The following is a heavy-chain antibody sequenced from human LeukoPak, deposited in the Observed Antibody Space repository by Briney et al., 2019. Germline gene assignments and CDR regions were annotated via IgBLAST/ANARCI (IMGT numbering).Heavy chain of an antibody. J-gene: IGHJ3*02. Sequence: SETLSLTCTVSGGSISSGSYYWSWIRQPAGKGLEWIGRIYTSGSTNYNPSLKSRVTISVDTSKNQFSLKLSSVTAADTAVYYCARDVFLSAFDIWGQGTMVTVSS. D-gene: IGHD3-3*01. CDR2: IYTSGST. CDR1: GGSISSGSYY. V-gene: IGHV4-61*02. CDR3: ARDVFLSAFDI.